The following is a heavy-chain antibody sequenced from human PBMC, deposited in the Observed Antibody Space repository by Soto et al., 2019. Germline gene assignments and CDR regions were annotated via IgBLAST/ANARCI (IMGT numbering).Heavy chain of an antibody. CDR3: ARLIVPAAMPYYYYYYGMDV. V-gene: IGHV1-69*01. CDR2: IIPIFGTA. D-gene: IGHD2-2*01. Sequence: VQLLESGAEVQKPGSSVKVSCKASGGTFSSYAISWVRQAPGQGLEWMGGIIPIFGTANYAQKCQSRVTITADESTSTAYMELGSLRSEDTAVYYCARLIVPAAMPYYYYYYGMDVWGQGTTVTVSS. CDR1: GGTFSSYA. J-gene: IGHJ6*02.